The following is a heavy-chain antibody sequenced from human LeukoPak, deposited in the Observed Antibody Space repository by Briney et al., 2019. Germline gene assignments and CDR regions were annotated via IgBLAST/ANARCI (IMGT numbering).Heavy chain of an antibody. Sequence: PGGSLRLSCAASKFTFSSYWMSWVRQAPGKGLEWVANIKQDGSVQFYMDSLKGRFSVSRDNAENSLYLQMNGLRVEDTAVYYCTRLQIAVAGPNWFDPWGQGTLVTVSS. CDR1: KFTFSSYW. D-gene: IGHD6-19*01. V-gene: IGHV3-7*01. J-gene: IGHJ5*02. CDR3: TRLQIAVAGPNWFDP. CDR2: IKQDGSVQ.